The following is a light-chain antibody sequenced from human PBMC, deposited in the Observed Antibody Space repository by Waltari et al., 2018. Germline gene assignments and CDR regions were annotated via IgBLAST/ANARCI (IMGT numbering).Light chain of an antibody. V-gene: IGLV2-14*01. J-gene: IGLJ3*02. Sequence: QSALTQPASVSGSPGQSISISCTGTSSDIGVYNYVSWFQQYPGKAPKLMIYEFTNRPSGVSDRFSGSKSDNTASLTISGLQAEDEAEYYCSSYTASSTWVFGGGTKLSVL. CDR1: SSDIGVYNY. CDR2: EFT. CDR3: SSYTASSTWV.